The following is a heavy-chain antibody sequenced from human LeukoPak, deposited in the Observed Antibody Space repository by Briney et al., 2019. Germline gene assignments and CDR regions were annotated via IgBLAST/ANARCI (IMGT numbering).Heavy chain of an antibody. CDR3: ARDRGYSGYQDKNWFDP. J-gene: IGHJ5*02. CDR1: GYTFTGYY. Sequence: ASVKVSCKASGYTFTGYYMHRVRQAPGQGLEWMGRINPNSGGTNYAQKFQGRVTMTRDTSISTAYMELSRLRSDDTAVYYCARDRGYSGYQDKNWFDPWGQGTLVTVSS. D-gene: IGHD5-12*01. CDR2: INPNSGGT. V-gene: IGHV1-2*06.